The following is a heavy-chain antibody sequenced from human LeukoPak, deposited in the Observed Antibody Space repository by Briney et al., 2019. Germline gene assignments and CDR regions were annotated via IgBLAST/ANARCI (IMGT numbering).Heavy chain of an antibody. CDR1: GGSISSSSYY. J-gene: IGHJ4*02. Sequence: SETLSLTCTVSGGSISSSSYYWGWLRQPPGKGLEWIGSIYYSGSTYYNPSLKTRVTISVDTSKNQFSLKLSSVTAADTAVYYCARQRTDGDYHFDYWGQGTLVTVSS. CDR3: ARQRTDGDYHFDY. D-gene: IGHD4-17*01. V-gene: IGHV4-39*01. CDR2: IYYSGST.